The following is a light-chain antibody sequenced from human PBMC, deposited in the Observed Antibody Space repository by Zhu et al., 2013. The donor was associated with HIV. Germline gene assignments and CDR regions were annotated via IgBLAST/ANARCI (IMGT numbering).Light chain of an antibody. CDR3: QQRSNWPVYN. Sequence: EIVLTQSPTTLSVSPGERATLSCRASQSLSSSFLAWYHQKPGQAPRLLIYGASTRATGIPARFSGSGSGTDFTLTISSLEPEDFAVYYCQQRSNWPVYNFGQGTKLEIK. CDR2: GAS. J-gene: IGKJ2*01. V-gene: IGKV3-11*01. CDR1: QSLSSSF.